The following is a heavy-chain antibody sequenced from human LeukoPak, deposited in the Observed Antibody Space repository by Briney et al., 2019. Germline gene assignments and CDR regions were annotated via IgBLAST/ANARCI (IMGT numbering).Heavy chain of an antibody. CDR3: ARGYWNFGL. CDR2: ISSNGGST. CDR1: GFIFSNYA. J-gene: IGHJ2*01. V-gene: IGHV3-64D*06. Sequence: PGGSLRLSCSASGFIFSNYAMHWVRQAPGKGLEYVSTISSNGGSTYYADSVKGRFTISRDNSKTTLYLQMSSLRAEDTAVYYCARGYWNFGLWGRGTQVTVSS.